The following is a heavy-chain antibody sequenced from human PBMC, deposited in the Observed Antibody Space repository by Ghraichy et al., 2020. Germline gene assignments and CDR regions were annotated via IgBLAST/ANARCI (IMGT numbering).Heavy chain of an antibody. D-gene: IGHD3-10*01. Sequence: SETLSLTCTVSGCSITSSSYYWGWIRQPPGKELEWIGYIYYSRSTYYNPSLKSRVTISVDTSTNQFSLKLSSVTAADTAVYHCARLVPDLITMVRDPIQYYYYGMDVWGQGTTVTVSS. V-gene: IGHV4-39*01. CDR2: IYYSRST. J-gene: IGHJ6*02. CDR3: ARLVPDLITMVRDPIQYYYYGMDV. CDR1: GCSITSSSYY.